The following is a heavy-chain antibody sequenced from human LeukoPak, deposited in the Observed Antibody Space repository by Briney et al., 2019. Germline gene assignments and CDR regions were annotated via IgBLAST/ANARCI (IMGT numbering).Heavy chain of an antibody. CDR1: GASINSYH. Sequence: SETLSLTCTVSGASINSYHWSWIRQPPGKALEWIGYSSYTGCPKYTPSRKSRVIMSKDTSKNQSSLKLSAVPAADTAVNYCARGDGYSPGFDTWGQATLVTVSP. J-gene: IGHJ5*02. CDR3: ARGDGYSPGFDT. D-gene: IGHD5-24*01. V-gene: IGHV4-59*01. CDR2: SSYTGCP.